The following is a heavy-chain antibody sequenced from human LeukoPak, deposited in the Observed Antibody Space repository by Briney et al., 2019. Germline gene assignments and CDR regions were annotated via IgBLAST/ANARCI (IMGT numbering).Heavy chain of an antibody. J-gene: IGHJ2*01. V-gene: IGHV3-21*01. Sequence: GSLRLSCAASGFTFNNYSFNWVRQAPGKGLEWVSSISKGSGYIYYTDSVKGRFTISRDNAENSLFLQMNSLRAEDTAVYYCAKDGGYWYFDLWGRGTLVTVSS. CDR2: ISKGSGYI. CDR1: GFTFNNYS. D-gene: IGHD3-16*01. CDR3: AKDGGYWYFDL.